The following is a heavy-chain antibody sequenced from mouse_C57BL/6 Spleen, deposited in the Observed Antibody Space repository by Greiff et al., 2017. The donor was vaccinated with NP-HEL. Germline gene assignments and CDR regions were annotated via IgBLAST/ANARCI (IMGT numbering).Heavy chain of an antibody. J-gene: IGHJ3*01. V-gene: IGHV1-47*01. CDR1: GYTFTTYP. Sequence: QVQLQQSGAELVKPGASVKMSCKASGYTFTTYPIEWMKQNHGKSLEWIGNFHPYNDDTKYNEKFKGKATLTVEKSSSTVYLELSRLTSDDSAVYYCARGDYYGSSYVRFAYWGQGTLVTVSA. CDR3: ARGDYYGSSYVRFAY. CDR2: FHPYNDDT. D-gene: IGHD1-1*01.